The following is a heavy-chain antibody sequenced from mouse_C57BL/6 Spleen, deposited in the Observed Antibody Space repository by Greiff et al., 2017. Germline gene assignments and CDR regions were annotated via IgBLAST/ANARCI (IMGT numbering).Heavy chain of an antibody. CDR2: INYGGSIT. CDR1: GFTFSDYY. J-gene: IGHJ4*01. D-gene: IGHD4-1*01. CDR3: ARARDWVGAMDY. Sequence: EVKVVESEGGLVQPGSSMKLSCTASGFTFSDYYMAWVRQVPEKGLEWVANINYGGSITYYLDSLKSRFIISRDNAKNILYLQMGSLKSEDTATFYCARARDWVGAMDYWGQGTSVTVSS. V-gene: IGHV5-16*01.